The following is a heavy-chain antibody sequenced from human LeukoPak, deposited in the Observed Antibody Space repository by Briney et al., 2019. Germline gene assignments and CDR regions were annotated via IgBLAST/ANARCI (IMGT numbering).Heavy chain of an antibody. CDR1: GYTFTGYY. Sequence: ASVKVSCKAPGYTFTGYYMHWVRQAPGQGLEWMGWINPNSGGTNYAQKFQGRVTMTRDTYISTAYMELSRLRSDDTAVYYCARKIGSSSAEDYWGQGTLVTVSS. D-gene: IGHD6-6*01. V-gene: IGHV1-2*02. CDR2: INPNSGGT. J-gene: IGHJ4*02. CDR3: ARKIGSSSAEDY.